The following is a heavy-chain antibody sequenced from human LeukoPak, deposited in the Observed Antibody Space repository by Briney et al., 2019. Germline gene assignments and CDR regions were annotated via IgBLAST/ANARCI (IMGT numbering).Heavy chain of an antibody. D-gene: IGHD2-21*01. V-gene: IGHV1-2*02. CDR3: ARDFNLIYYFDY. J-gene: IGHJ4*02. Sequence: ATVKVSCKASGYPFAGYYMHWVRQAPGHGHEWMGWINPNSGGTNYAQMFQGRVTMTRDTSISTAYMELSRLRSDDTAVYYCARDFNLIYYFDYWGQGTLVTVSS. CDR1: GYPFAGYY. CDR2: INPNSGGT.